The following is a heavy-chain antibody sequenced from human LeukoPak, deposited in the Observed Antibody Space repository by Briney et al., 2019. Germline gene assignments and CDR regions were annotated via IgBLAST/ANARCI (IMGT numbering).Heavy chain of an antibody. CDR3: ARRFDSSGHWSFDL. CDR2: IHHSGTT. V-gene: IGHV4-59*08. Sequence: PSETLSLTCTVSGGSISSYFWSWIRQPPGKGLEWIGYIHHSGTTYYNPSLKSRVTISIDTSKNQFSLKLSSVTAADTAVYSCARRFDSSGHWSFDLWGRGTLVTVSS. D-gene: IGHD3-22*01. J-gene: IGHJ2*01. CDR1: GGSISSYF.